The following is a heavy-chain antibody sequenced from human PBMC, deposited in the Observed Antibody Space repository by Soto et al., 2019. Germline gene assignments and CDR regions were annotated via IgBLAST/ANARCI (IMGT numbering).Heavy chain of an antibody. J-gene: IGHJ6*03. Sequence: PSETLSLTCAVSGGSISSSNWWSWVRQPPGKGLEWIGEINHSGSTNYNPSLKSRVTISVDTSKNQFSLKLSSVTAADTAVYYCARVAARWLRFGEDRRYYMDVWGKGTTVTVSS. CDR3: ARVAARWLRFGEDRRYYMDV. V-gene: IGHV4-4*02. CDR2: INHSGST. CDR1: GGSISSSNW. D-gene: IGHD5-12*01.